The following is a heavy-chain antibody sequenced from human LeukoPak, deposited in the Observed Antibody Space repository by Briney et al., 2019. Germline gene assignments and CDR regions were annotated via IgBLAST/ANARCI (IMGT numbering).Heavy chain of an antibody. CDR1: GYSISSGYY. J-gene: IGHJ5*02. CDR3: ARMGYCYDSSGNWFDP. Sequence: PSETLSLTCTVSGYSISSGYYWGWIRQPPGKGLEWIGSIYHSGSTYYNPSLKSRVTISVDTSKNQFPLKLSSVTAADTAVYYCARMGYCYDSSGNWFDPWGQGTLVTVSS. CDR2: IYHSGST. V-gene: IGHV4-38-2*02. D-gene: IGHD3-22*01.